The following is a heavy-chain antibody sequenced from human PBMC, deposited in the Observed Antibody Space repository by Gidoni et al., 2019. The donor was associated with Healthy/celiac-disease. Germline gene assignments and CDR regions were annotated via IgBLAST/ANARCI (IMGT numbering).Heavy chain of an antibody. CDR3: ARGGSGSNDAFDI. D-gene: IGHD3-10*01. V-gene: IGHV4-4*07. CDR1: GGSISSYY. CDR2: IYTSGRT. Sequence: QVQLQESGPGLVKPSETLSLTCPVSGGSISSYYWSWFRQPAGKGLEWIGRIYTSGRTNYNPSLKSRVTMSVDTSKNQFSLKLSSVTAADTAVYYCARGGSGSNDAFDIWGQGTMVTVSS. J-gene: IGHJ3*02.